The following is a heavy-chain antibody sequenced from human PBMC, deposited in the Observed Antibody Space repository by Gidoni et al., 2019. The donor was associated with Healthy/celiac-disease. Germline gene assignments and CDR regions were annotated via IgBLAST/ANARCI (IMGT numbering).Heavy chain of an antibody. Sequence: EVQLVESGGGLVKPGGSLRLSCAASGFTFSSYSMNWVRQAPGKGLEWVSSISSSSSYIYYADSVKGRFTISRDNAKNSLYLQMNSLRAEDTAVYYCARQLVPAAINPYFDYWGQGTLVTVSS. V-gene: IGHV3-21*01. CDR3: ARQLVPAAINPYFDY. CDR1: GFTFSSYS. D-gene: IGHD2-2*02. CDR2: ISSSSSYI. J-gene: IGHJ4*02.